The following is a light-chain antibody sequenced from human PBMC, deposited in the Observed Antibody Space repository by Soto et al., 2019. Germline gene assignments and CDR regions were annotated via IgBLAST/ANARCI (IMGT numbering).Light chain of an antibody. CDR3: AAWDGSLNGVV. Sequence: QSVLTQPPSASGTPGQRVTISCSGSSSNIGSHTVNWYQQLPGTAPKLLMYSDNQRPSGVPDRFSGSKSGTSASLAISGLQSEDEADYYCAAWDGSLNGVVFGGGTKRPS. V-gene: IGLV1-44*01. CDR1: SSNIGSHT. J-gene: IGLJ2*01. CDR2: SDN.